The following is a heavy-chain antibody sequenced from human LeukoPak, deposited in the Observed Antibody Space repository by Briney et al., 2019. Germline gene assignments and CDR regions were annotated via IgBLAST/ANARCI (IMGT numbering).Heavy chain of an antibody. CDR1: GFTFSSYS. J-gene: IGHJ4*02. CDR2: ISSSSSYI. D-gene: IGHD3-9*01. CDR3: ARVPLGELRYFDWLLKGSYFDY. V-gene: IGHV3-21*01. Sequence: GGSLRLSCAASGFTFSSYSMNWVRQAPGKGLEWVSSISSSSSYIYYADSVKGRFTISRDNAKNSLYLQMNSLRAEDTAVYYCARVPLGELRYFDWLLKGSYFDYWGQGTLVTVSS.